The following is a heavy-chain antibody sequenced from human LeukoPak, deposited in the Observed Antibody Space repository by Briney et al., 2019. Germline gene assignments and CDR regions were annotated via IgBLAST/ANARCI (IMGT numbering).Heavy chain of an antibody. D-gene: IGHD3-3*01. CDR1: GFTFSSYA. V-gene: IGHV3-23*01. CDR3: ASLRFLEWQHMDV. Sequence: GGTLRLSCAASGFTFSSYAMSWVRQAPGKGLEWVSAISGSGGSTYYADSVKGRFTISRDNSKNTLYLQMNSLRAEDTAIYYCASLRFLEWQHMDVWGKGTTVTVSS. CDR2: ISGSGGST. J-gene: IGHJ6*03.